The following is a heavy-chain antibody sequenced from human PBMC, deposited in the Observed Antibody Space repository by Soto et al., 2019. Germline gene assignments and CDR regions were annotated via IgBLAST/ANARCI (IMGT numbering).Heavy chain of an antibody. Sequence: EVQLVESGGGVVQPGGSLRLSCAASGFSFSTWMHWVRQAPGKGLEWLSRINSDGSSISYADSVKGRFTVSRDNAKKTLYLQINSLTAEDTAVYYCTRGASGYGTFAYWGQGVLLTVSS. CDR1: GFSFSTW. D-gene: IGHD5-12*01. CDR3: TRGASGYGTFAY. V-gene: IGHV3-74*01. J-gene: IGHJ4*02. CDR2: INSDGSSI.